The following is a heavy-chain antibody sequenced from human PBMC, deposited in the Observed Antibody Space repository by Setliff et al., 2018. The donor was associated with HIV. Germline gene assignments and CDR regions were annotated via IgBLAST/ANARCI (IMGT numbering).Heavy chain of an antibody. CDR3: ARHDSGYDWTPYYYYYYMDV. D-gene: IGHD5-12*01. V-gene: IGHV4-34*01. Sequence: SETLSLTCAVYGGSFSGYCWSWIRQPPGKGLEWIGEIQHSGRTNYNPSLKSRVTTSVDTSKNQFSLKLSSVTAADTAVYYCARHDSGYDWTPYYYYYYMDVWGKGTTVTVSS. CDR1: GGSFSGYC. J-gene: IGHJ6*03. CDR2: IQHSGRT.